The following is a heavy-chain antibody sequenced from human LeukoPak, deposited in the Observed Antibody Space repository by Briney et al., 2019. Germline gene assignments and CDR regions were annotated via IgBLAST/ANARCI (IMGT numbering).Heavy chain of an antibody. CDR1: GGSISSGSYY. CDR3: AREIVVVPAAIWFDP. Sequence: SETLSLACTVSGGSISSGSYYWSWLRQPAGRGLEWIGRIYTSGSTNYNPSLKSRVTISVDTSKNQFSLKLNSVTAADTAVYYCAREIVVVPAAIWFDPWGQGTLVTVSS. J-gene: IGHJ5*02. CDR2: IYTSGST. V-gene: IGHV4-61*02. D-gene: IGHD2-2*01.